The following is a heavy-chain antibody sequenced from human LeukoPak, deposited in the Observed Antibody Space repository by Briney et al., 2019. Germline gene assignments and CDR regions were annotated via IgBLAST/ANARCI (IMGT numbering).Heavy chain of an antibody. Sequence: PGRSLRLSCAASGFTFSSYAMHWVRQAPGKGLEWVAVISYDGSNKYYADSVKGRFTISRDNAKNSLYLQMNSLRAEDTAVYYCARDQVAVADLVLQGSYYYGMDVWGQGTTVTVSS. D-gene: IGHD6-19*01. J-gene: IGHJ6*02. CDR1: GFTFSSYA. CDR3: ARDQVAVADLVLQGSYYYGMDV. CDR2: ISYDGSNK. V-gene: IGHV3-30*04.